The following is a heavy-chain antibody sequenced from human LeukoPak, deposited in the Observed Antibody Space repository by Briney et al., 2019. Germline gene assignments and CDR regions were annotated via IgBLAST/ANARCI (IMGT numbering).Heavy chain of an antibody. D-gene: IGHD3-10*01. J-gene: IGHJ4*02. CDR2: ISGSGGST. V-gene: IGHV3-23*01. CDR3: AKILLWFGELYDY. Sequence: GGSLTLSCAASGFTFSSYAMRWVRQAPGKGLEWVSAISGSGGSTYYADSGKGRFTISRDNSKNTLYLQMNSLRAEDTAVYYCAKILLWFGELYDYWGQGTLVTVSS. CDR1: GFTFSSYA.